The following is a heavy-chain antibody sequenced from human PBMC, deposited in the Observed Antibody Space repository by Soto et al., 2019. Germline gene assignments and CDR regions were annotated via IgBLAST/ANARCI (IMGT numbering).Heavy chain of an antibody. V-gene: IGHV4-38-2*02. CDR1: GYSISSGYY. Sequence: PSETLSLTCAVSGYSISSGYYWGWIRQPPGXGLEWIGSIYHSGSTYYNPSLKSRVTISVDTSKNQFSLKLSSVTAADTAVYYCAREGRSYDFWSGYYREIDYWGQGTLVTVSS. J-gene: IGHJ4*02. CDR3: AREGRSYDFWSGYYREIDY. CDR2: IYHSGST. D-gene: IGHD3-3*01.